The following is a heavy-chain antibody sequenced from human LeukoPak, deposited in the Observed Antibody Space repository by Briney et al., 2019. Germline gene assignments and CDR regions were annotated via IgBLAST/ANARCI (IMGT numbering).Heavy chain of an antibody. CDR2: IYTTGNT. V-gene: IGHV4-61*02. CDR3: ARSSSSGDFDY. D-gene: IGHD6-13*01. J-gene: IGHJ4*02. Sequence: PSETLSLTCTVSGDSITSGTYYWSWIRQPAGKGLEWIGRIYTTGNTAYNPSLKSRATISLDISKNQFSLKLSSVTATDTAVYYCARSSSSGDFDYWGQGTLVTVSS. CDR1: GDSITSGTYY.